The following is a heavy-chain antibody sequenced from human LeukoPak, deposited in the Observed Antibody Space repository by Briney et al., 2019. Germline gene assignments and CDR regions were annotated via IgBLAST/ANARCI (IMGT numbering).Heavy chain of an antibody. Sequence: PSETLSLTCTVSGGSISSYYWSWIRQPPGKGLEWIGYIYYSGSTNYNPSLKSRVTISVDTSKNQFSLNLSSVTAAHTAVYYCARDLLSTAGYFDYWGQGTLVTVSS. CDR3: ARDLLSTAGYFDY. CDR1: GGSISSYY. J-gene: IGHJ4*02. V-gene: IGHV4-59*01. CDR2: IYYSGST. D-gene: IGHD6-19*01.